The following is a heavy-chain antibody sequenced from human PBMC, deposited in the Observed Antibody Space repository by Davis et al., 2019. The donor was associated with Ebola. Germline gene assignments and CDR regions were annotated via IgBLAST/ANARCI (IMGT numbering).Heavy chain of an antibody. CDR1: AFTFSSDW. D-gene: IGHD1-1*01. J-gene: IGHJ4*02. Sequence: PGGSLRLSCAASAFTFSSDWIHWVRQAPGKGLEWVSSISFNSAGTHYADSVKGRFTISRDDSKNTMYLQMSSLRAEDTAVYYCATRLWDGDSWGQGTLVTVSS. CDR2: ISFNSAGT. V-gene: IGHV3-23*01. CDR3: ATRLWDGDS.